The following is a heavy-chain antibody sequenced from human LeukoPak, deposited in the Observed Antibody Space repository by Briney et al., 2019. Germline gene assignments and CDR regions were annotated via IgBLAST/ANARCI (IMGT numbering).Heavy chain of an antibody. J-gene: IGHJ3*02. Sequence: GGSLRLSCAASRFTFSSYEMNWVRQAPGKGLEWVSYISGSGIKHYSDSVKGRFTISRDNAKNSLYLQMNSLRVEDTAVYYCAREDTGVAFDIWGQGTTVTV. CDR3: AREDTGVAFDI. D-gene: IGHD2-8*01. CDR1: RFTFSSYE. CDR2: ISGSGIK. V-gene: IGHV3-48*03.